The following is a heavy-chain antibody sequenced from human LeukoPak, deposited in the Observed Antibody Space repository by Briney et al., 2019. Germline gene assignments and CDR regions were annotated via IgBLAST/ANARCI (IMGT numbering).Heavy chain of an antibody. CDR1: GFTFSNYW. V-gene: IGHV3-74*01. D-gene: IGHD3-10*01. J-gene: IGHJ4*02. Sequence: GGSLRLSCAASGFTFSNYWMHWVRQAPGKGLVWVSHINSDGSRTNYAASVKGRFTISRDNAKNTLYLQMNSLRAEDTAVYYCARSGGDSNVLLWFGEQYYFDYWGQGTLVTVSS. CDR2: INSDGSRT. CDR3: ARSGGDSNVLLWFGEQYYFDY.